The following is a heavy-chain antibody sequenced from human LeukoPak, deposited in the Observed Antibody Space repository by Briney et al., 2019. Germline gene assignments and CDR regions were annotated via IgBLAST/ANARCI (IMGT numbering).Heavy chain of an antibody. Sequence: PGGSLRLSCAVSGFTLTNYWMTWVRQAPGKGLEWVANINQDETEKFYVDSVVGRFTISRDNGKNFLYLQMHSLRAEDTAVYYCAKSGGFFDTWGQGTRVTVSS. V-gene: IGHV3-7*01. D-gene: IGHD1-26*01. CDR1: GFTLTNYW. J-gene: IGHJ5*02. CDR2: INQDETEK. CDR3: AKSGGFFDT.